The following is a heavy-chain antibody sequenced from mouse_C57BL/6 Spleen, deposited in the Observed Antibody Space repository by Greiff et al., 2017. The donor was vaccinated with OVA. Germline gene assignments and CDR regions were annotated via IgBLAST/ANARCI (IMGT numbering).Heavy chain of an antibody. J-gene: IGHJ4*01. CDR2: IYPGSGST. CDR1: GYTFTSYW. CDR3: AREGIYYDYDHYAMDY. D-gene: IGHD2-4*01. Sequence: QVQLQQPGAELVKPGASVKMSCKASGYTFTSYWITWVKQRPGQGLEWIGDIYPGSGSTNYTGKFKSKATLTVDTSSSTAYMQLSSLTSEDSAVYYGAREGIYYDYDHYAMDYWGQGTSVTVSS. V-gene: IGHV1-55*01.